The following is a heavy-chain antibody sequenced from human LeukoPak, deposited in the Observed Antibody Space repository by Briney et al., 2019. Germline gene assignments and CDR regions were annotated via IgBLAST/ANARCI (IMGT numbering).Heavy chain of an antibody. D-gene: IGHD5-24*01. J-gene: IGHJ4*02. CDR1: GFTFSSYA. CDR2: ISGSGGNT. V-gene: IGHV3-23*01. Sequence: GGSLRLSCAASGFTFSSYAMSWVRQAPGKGLEWVSAISGSGGNTYCADSVKGRFTISRDNSKNTLYLQMNSLRVEDTAVYFCARAFSRDGYPTPNFDYWGQGTLVTVSS. CDR3: ARAFSRDGYPTPNFDY.